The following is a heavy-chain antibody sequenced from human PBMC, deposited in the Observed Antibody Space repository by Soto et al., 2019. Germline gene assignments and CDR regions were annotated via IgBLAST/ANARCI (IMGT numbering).Heavy chain of an antibody. CDR2: ISNSTSYV. CDR1: GFTFSRYG. V-gene: IGHV3-21*06. Sequence: EVQLVESGGGLVKPGGSLRLSCAASGFTFSRYGMNWLRQAPGKGLEWVASISNSTSYVYYADSVKGRFSTSRDNAKNILYLEMYALRTEDTAVYYCARDPSEGRVGNWFESWGQGTLVTVSS. D-gene: IGHD2-2*01. J-gene: IGHJ5*01. CDR3: ARDPSEGRVGNWFES.